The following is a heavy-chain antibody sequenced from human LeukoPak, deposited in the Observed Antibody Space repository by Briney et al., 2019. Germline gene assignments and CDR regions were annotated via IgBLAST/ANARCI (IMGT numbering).Heavy chain of an antibody. CDR1: GFTFSNYA. CDR3: AKDLTYYYDSSGVY. J-gene: IGHJ4*02. V-gene: IGHV3-23*01. D-gene: IGHD3-22*01. Sequence: GGSLRLSCAASGFTFSNYAMSWVRQAPGKGLEWVSAISGSAIDTYYADSVKGRFTISRDNSKNTLYLQMNSLRAEDTAVYYCAKDLTYYYDSSGVYWGQGTLVTVSS. CDR2: ISGSAIDT.